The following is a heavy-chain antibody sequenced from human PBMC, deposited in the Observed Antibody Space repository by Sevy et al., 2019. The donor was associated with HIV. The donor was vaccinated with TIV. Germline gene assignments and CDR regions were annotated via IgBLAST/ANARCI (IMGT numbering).Heavy chain of an antibody. CDR2: IKKDGSDK. Sequence: GGSLRLSCAASGFSFSGYWMNWVRQAPGKGLEWVANIKKDGSDKNYVESVKGRFTISRDNAKSSLYLELNSLRDGDTAVYYCAQEGIGRFDSWGQGTLVTVSS. D-gene: IGHD1-26*01. V-gene: IGHV3-7*01. J-gene: IGHJ4*02. CDR1: GFSFSGYW. CDR3: AQEGIGRFDS.